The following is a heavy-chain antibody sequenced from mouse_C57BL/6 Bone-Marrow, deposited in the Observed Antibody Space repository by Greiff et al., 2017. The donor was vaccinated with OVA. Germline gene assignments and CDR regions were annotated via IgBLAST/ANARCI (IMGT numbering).Heavy chain of an antibody. CDR2: ISSGSSTI. D-gene: IGHD2-3*01. J-gene: IGHJ1*03. Sequence: EVHLVESGGGLVKPGGSLKLSCAASGFTFSDYGMHWVHQAPEKGLEWVAYISSGSSTIYYADTVKGRFTISRDNAKNTLFLQMTSLRSEDTAMYYCARKAYDGYWYFDVWGTGTTVTVSS. CDR1: GFTFSDYG. CDR3: ARKAYDGYWYFDV. V-gene: IGHV5-17*01.